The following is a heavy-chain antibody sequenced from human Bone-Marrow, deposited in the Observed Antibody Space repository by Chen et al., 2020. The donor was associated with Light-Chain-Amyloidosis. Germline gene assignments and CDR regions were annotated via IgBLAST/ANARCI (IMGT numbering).Heavy chain of an antibody. V-gene: IGHV3-21*01. CDR3: ARQYGGDYFDY. CDR2: IISSSNYI. D-gene: IGHD2-2*01. CDR1: GFTFSSHT. J-gene: IGHJ4*01. Sequence: EVQLVESGGGLVKPGGSLRLSCAASGFTFSSHTMNWVRQAPGKGLEWVSSIISSSNYIYYADSVKGRVTISRDNAKNSLYLQMISLGAEDTAVYYCARQYGGDYFDYWGQGTLVTVSS.